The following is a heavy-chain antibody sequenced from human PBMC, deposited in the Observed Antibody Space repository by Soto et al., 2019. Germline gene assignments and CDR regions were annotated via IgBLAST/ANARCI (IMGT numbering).Heavy chain of an antibody. CDR2: INPNSGGT. V-gene: IGHV1-2*02. J-gene: IGHJ6*02. Sequence: QVQLVQSGAEVKKPGASVKVSCKASGYTFTGYYMHWVRQAPGQGLEWMGWINPNSGGTNYAQKFQGRVTMTRDTSISTAYMELSRLRSDDTAVYYCARGTSWYCSSTSCYGTYYGMDVWGQGTTVTVSS. D-gene: IGHD2-2*01. CDR3: ARGTSWYCSSTSCYGTYYGMDV. CDR1: GYTFTGYY.